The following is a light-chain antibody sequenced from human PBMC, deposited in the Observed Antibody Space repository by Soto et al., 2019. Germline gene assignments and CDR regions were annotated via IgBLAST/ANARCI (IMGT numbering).Light chain of an antibody. Sequence: DIQMTQSPSSLSASVGDRATISCRASQSISGYLNWYQQKPGKAPKLLIYAASSLQSGVPSRFSGSGSGTDYTLTISSLQPEDFAPYSCQQSYSTPDTFGQGTKLEIK. J-gene: IGKJ2*01. CDR3: QQSYSTPDT. CDR2: AAS. CDR1: QSISGY. V-gene: IGKV1-39*01.